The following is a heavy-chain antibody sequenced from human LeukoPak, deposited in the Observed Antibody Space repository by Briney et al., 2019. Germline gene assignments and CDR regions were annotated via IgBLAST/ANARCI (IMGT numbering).Heavy chain of an antibody. CDR3: ARGPGSSISWYFDY. J-gene: IGHJ4*02. Sequence: GGSLRLSCAASGFTVSSNYMSWVRQAPGEGLEWVSVIYSGGSTYYADSVKGRFTISRDNSKNTLYLQMNNLRAEDTAVYYCARGPGSSISWYFDYWGQGTLVTVSS. CDR1: GFTVSSNY. V-gene: IGHV3-53*01. D-gene: IGHD6-13*01. CDR2: IYSGGST.